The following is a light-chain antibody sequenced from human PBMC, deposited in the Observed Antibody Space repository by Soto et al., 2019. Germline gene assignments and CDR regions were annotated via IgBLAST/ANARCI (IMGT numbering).Light chain of an antibody. CDR2: RDS. J-gene: IGLJ3*02. V-gene: IGLV3-9*01. Sequence: SYELTQPLSVSVALGQTARITCGGNNIGSKNVHWYQQKPGQAPVLVIYRDSNRPSGNPERFSGSNSGNTATLTISRAQAGDEADYCCQVWDSSTARVFGGGTQLTV. CDR3: QVWDSSTARV. CDR1: NIGSKN.